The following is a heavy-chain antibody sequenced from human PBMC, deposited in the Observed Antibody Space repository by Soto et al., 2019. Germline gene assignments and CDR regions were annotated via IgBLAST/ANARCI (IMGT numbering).Heavy chain of an antibody. CDR1: GFSLSTSGVG. J-gene: IGHJ5*02. V-gene: IGHV2-5*02. Sequence: SGPTLVKPTQTLTLTCTFSGFSLSTSGVGVGWIRQPPGKALEWLALIYWDDDKRYSPSLKSRLTITKDTSKNQVVLTMTNMDPVDTATYYCAHSRHPIYDSSGYYNWFDPWGQGTQVTVSS. D-gene: IGHD3-22*01. CDR3: AHSRHPIYDSSGYYNWFDP. CDR2: IYWDDDK.